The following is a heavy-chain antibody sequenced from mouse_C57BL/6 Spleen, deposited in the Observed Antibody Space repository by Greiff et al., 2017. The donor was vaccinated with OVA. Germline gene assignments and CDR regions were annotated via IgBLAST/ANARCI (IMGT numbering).Heavy chain of an antibody. Sequence: QVHVKQSGAELVKPGASVKISCKASGYTFTDYYINWVKQRPGQGLEWIGKIGPGSGSTYYNEKFKGKATLTADKSSSTAYMQLSSLTSEDSAVYFCARRGYYYGSSYAWFAYWGQGTLVTVSA. D-gene: IGHD1-1*01. CDR2: IGPGSGST. CDR3: ARRGYYYGSSYAWFAY. J-gene: IGHJ3*01. V-gene: IGHV1-77*01. CDR1: GYTFTDYY.